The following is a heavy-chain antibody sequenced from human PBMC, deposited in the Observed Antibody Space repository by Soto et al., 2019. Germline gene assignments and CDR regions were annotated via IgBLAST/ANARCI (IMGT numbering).Heavy chain of an antibody. Sequence: EVQLLESGGGLVQPGGSLRLSCAASGFTFSSDAMSWVRQAPGKRLEWVSAINGNSASIYYADSVKGRFTISRDNSQNTLYLQMNSLTAEDTAVYYCARDQVVSRPIHTFDYWGQGTLVTVSS. CDR3: ARDQVVSRPIHTFDY. D-gene: IGHD2-15*01. V-gene: IGHV3-23*01. CDR1: GFTFSSDA. J-gene: IGHJ4*02. CDR2: INGNSASI.